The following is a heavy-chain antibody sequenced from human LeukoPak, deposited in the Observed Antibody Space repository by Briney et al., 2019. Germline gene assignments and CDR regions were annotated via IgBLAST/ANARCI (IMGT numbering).Heavy chain of an antibody. V-gene: IGHV1-2*02. Sequence: AAVKVSCKASGYTFIDYYLHCVRQAPVQGPEWMGWINPNSGTTDYAQIFQGRVTMTRDTSISIAYMELSSLRSDDTAVYHCARVRAPSFTQGGLDYWGQGTLVTVSS. CDR3: ARVRAPSFTQGGLDY. CDR2: INPNSGTT. D-gene: IGHD3-16*01. CDR1: GYTFIDYY. J-gene: IGHJ4*02.